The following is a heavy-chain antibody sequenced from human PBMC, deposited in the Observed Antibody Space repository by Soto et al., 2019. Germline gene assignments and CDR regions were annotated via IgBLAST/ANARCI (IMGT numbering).Heavy chain of an antibody. CDR2: ISYDGSNK. CDR3: AKNEGYFYCFLGNHRMDV. J-gene: IGHJ6*02. D-gene: IGHD2-15*01. V-gene: IGHV3-30*18. CDR1: GFTFSSYG. Sequence: GGSLRLSCAASGFTFSSYGMHWVRQAPGKGLEWVAVISYDGSNKYYADSVKGRFTISRDNSKNTLYLQMNSLRAEDTAVYYCAKNEGYFYCFLGNHRMDVCFPGTTVS.